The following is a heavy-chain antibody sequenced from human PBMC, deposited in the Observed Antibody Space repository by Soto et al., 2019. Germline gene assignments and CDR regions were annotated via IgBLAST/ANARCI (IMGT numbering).Heavy chain of an antibody. CDR3: ARDTETLGPRANDALDI. CDR2: INVGSGNT. D-gene: IGHD3-3*02. CDR1: GYTFTGYY. V-gene: IGHV1-3*01. Sequence: ASVKVSCKASGYTFTGYYMHWVRQAPGQSLEWMGWINVGSGNTRYSQNFQGRVSITRDTSASTVYMELTGLKSEDTAMYYCARDTETLGPRANDALDIWGQGTMVTVSS. J-gene: IGHJ3*02.